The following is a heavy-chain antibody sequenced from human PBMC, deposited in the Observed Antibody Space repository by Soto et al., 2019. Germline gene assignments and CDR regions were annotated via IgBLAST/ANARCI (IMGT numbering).Heavy chain of an antibody. J-gene: IGHJ4*02. CDR1: GYTFTSYG. V-gene: IGHV1-18*01. Sequence: ASVKVSCKASGYTFTSYGISWVRQAPGQGLEWMGWISAYNGNTNYAQKLQGRVTMTTDTSTSTVYMELSSLRSEDTAVYYCARAMSIAAAGAAPDYWGQGTLVTVSS. CDR2: ISAYNGNT. CDR3: ARAMSIAAAGAAPDY. D-gene: IGHD6-13*01.